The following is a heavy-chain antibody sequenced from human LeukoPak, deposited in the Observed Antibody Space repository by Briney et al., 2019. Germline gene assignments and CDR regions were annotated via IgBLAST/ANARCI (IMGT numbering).Heavy chain of an antibody. CDR2: INPTGDST. CDR1: GYTFSSFY. Sequence: ASVKVSCKASGYTFSSFYMHWVRQAPGQGLEWMGIINPTGDSTSYAQKFQGRVTMTTDTSTSTVYMELSSLRSEDTAVYYCARDHSTGGNWGQGTLVTVSS. CDR3: ARDHSTGGN. D-gene: IGHD2-8*02. J-gene: IGHJ4*02. V-gene: IGHV1-46*01.